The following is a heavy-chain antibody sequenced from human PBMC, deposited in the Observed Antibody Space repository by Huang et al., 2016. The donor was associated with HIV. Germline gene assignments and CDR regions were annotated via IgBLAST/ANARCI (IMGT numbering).Heavy chain of an antibody. CDR1: GFTFSNYP. J-gene: IGHJ2*01. CDR3: ARDVLRGLGYFDV. CDR2: MSYDDGSTT. Sequence: QVQLVESGGGVVQPGGSLRLACAASGFTFSNYPMHWVRQAPGKGLEVGAVMSYDDGSTTYFADSVKGRFTISRDNSKNTVYLQMSSLRADDTAVFYCARDVLRGLGYFDVWGRGTLVTVSS. V-gene: IGHV3-30-3*01. D-gene: IGHD4-17*01.